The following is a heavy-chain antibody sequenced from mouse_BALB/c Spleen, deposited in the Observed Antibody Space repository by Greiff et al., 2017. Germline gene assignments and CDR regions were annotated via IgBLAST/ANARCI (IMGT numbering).Heavy chain of an antibody. CDR2: IWGDGST. CDR3: ARCDYDEAMAY. Sequence: VQLQQSGPGLVAPSQSLSITCTVSGFSLTGYGVNWVRQPPGKGLEWLGMIWGDGSTDYNSALKSRLSISKDNSKSQVFLKMNSLQTDDTARYYCARCDYDEAMAYWGQGTSVTVSA. J-gene: IGHJ4*01. D-gene: IGHD2-4*01. CDR1: GFSLTGYG. V-gene: IGHV2-6-7*01.